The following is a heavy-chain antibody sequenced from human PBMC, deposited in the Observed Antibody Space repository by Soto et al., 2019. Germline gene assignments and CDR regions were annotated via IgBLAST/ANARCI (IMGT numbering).Heavy chain of an antibody. Sequence: SETLSLTCAVYGGSFSGFSWSWIRQSPGKGLEWIGEINHSGGIDYNPSLKSRVTLSLDTSKKQFSLKLTSMTAADTAVYFCARTYYYGSGSLYYFDYWGQETLVTVSS. CDR1: GGSFSGFS. CDR3: ARTYYYGSGSLYYFDY. CDR2: INHSGGI. D-gene: IGHD3-10*01. V-gene: IGHV4-34*01. J-gene: IGHJ4*02.